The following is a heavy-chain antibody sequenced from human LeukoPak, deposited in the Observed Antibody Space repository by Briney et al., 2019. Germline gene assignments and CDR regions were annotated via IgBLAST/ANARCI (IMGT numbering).Heavy chain of an antibody. CDR3: ARGDYYDSSGYHSDDY. Sequence: SGGSLRLSCAASGFTFSSYWMNWVRQAPGKGLEWVANIKQDGSEKYYVDSVKGRFTISRDNAKNSLYLQMNSLRAEDTAVYYCARGDYYDSSGYHSDDYWGQGTLVTVSS. V-gene: IGHV3-7*01. CDR2: IKQDGSEK. CDR1: GFTFSSYW. J-gene: IGHJ4*02. D-gene: IGHD3-22*01.